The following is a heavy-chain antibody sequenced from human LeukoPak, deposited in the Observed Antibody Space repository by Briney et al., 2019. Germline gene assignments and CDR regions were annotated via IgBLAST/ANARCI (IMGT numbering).Heavy chain of an antibody. CDR2: ISPSGGST. D-gene: IGHD5-24*01. J-gene: IGHJ5*02. CDR1: GYTFTINY. CDR3: ARDNSVRDEAWWFNP. V-gene: IGHV1-46*01. Sequence: ASVTVSFKAFGYTFTINYMHWVRRAPGQGPEGMGVISPSGGSTTYAQKFQGRVTLTSDMSTSTDYLELSSLRSEDTAVYYCARDNSVRDEAWWFNPWGQGTLVTVSS.